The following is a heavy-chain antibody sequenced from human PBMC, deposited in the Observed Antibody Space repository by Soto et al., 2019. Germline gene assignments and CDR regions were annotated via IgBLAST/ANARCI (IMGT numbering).Heavy chain of an antibody. V-gene: IGHV1-69*12. Sequence: QVQLVQSGAEVKKPGSSVKVSCKASGGTFSSYAISWVRQAPGQGLEWMGGIIPIFGTANYAQKFQGRVTITEDESTSTAYMELSSLRSEDTAVYYCARDPRPYSGSYSRSWFDPWGQGTLVTVSS. J-gene: IGHJ5*02. CDR1: GGTFSSYA. CDR3: ARDPRPYSGSYSRSWFDP. CDR2: IIPIFGTA. D-gene: IGHD1-26*01.